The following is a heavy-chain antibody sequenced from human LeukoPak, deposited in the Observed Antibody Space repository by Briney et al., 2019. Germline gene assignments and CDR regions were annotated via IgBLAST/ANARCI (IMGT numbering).Heavy chain of an antibody. Sequence: ASVTVSCKASGGTFSSYAISWVRQAPGQGLEWMGGIIPIFGTTNSAQKFQGRVTITADKSTSTAYMELSSLRSEDTAVYYCARVYCGDDCFLADAFDIWRQGTMVTVSS. J-gene: IGHJ3*02. CDR1: GGTFSSYA. CDR3: ARVYCGDDCFLADAFDI. V-gene: IGHV1-69*06. D-gene: IGHD2-21*02. CDR2: IIPIFGTT.